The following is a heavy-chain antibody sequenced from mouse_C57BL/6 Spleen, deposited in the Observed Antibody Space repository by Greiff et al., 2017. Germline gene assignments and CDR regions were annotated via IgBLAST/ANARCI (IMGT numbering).Heavy chain of an antibody. CDR1: GYTFTSYW. Sequence: VQLQQSGTVLARPGASVKMSCKTSGYTFTSYWMHWVKQRPGQGLEWIGAIYPGNSDTSYNQKFKGKAKLTAVTSASTAYMELSSLTNEDSAVYYCTTPIYYDYDDNAMDYWGQGTSVTVSS. D-gene: IGHD2-4*01. CDR2: IYPGNSDT. V-gene: IGHV1-5*01. J-gene: IGHJ4*01. CDR3: TTPIYYDYDDNAMDY.